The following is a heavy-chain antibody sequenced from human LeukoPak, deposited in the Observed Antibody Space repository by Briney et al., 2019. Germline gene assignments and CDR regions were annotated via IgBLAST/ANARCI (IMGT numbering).Heavy chain of an antibody. D-gene: IGHD5-18*01. CDR3: VKEPRGYSFSFDI. V-gene: IGHV3-23*01. CDR1: GFTFSTCA. Sequence: GGSLRLSCAASGFTFSTCAINWVRQAPGKGLEWVSAISGSGSKTFYADSVKGRFTISRDNPKNTLYLQMNSLRPEDTAVYYCVKEPRGYSFSFDIWGQGTMVAVSS. J-gene: IGHJ3*02. CDR2: ISGSGSKT.